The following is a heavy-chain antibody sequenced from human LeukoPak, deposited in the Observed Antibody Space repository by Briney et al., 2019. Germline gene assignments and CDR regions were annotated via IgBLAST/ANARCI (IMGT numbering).Heavy chain of an antibody. Sequence: HAGGSLRLSCAASGFTFSSYAMSWVRQAPGKGLEWVSAISGSGGSTYYADSVKGRFTISRDNSKNTLYLQMNSLRAEDTAVYYCARRHPSRHGDRRDAFDIWGQGTMVTVSS. J-gene: IGHJ3*02. CDR3: ARRHPSRHGDRRDAFDI. CDR1: GFTFSSYA. V-gene: IGHV3-23*01. CDR2: ISGSGGST. D-gene: IGHD4-17*01.